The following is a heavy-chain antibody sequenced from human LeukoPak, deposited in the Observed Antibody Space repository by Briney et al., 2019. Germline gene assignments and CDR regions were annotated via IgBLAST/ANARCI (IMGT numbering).Heavy chain of an antibody. CDR2: IYHSGST. CDR1: GGSISSGGYY. D-gene: IGHD1-26*01. V-gene: IGHV4-30-2*01. J-gene: IGHJ4*02. CDR3: ARGGEAVVGATDFDY. Sequence: SETLSLTCTVSGGSISSGGYYWSWIRQPPGKGLEWIGYIYHSGSTYYNPSLKSRVTISVDRSKNQFSLKLSSVTAADTAVYYCARGGEAVVGATDFDYWGQGTLVTVSS.